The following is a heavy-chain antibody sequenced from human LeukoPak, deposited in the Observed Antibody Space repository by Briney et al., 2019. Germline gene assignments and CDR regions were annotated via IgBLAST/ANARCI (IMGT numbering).Heavy chain of an antibody. Sequence: GGSLRHSCAASGFTFSSYSMNWIRQAPGKGLEWVSSITSSSSYIYYADSVKGRFTISRDNAKNSLYLQMNSLRAEDTAVFYCARGRHGFGELGYGMDVWGQGTTVSVSS. CDR3: ARGRHGFGELGYGMDV. D-gene: IGHD3-10*01. J-gene: IGHJ6*02. CDR2: ITSSSSYI. CDR1: GFTFSSYS. V-gene: IGHV3-21*01.